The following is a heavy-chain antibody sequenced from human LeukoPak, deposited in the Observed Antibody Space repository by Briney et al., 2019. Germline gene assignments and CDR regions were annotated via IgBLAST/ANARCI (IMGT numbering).Heavy chain of an antibody. CDR3: ARAGGRIAARHNWFDP. D-gene: IGHD6-6*01. CDR2: ISSSGSTI. CDR1: GFTFSDYY. V-gene: IGHV3-11*04. J-gene: IGHJ5*02. Sequence: GGSLRLSCAASGFTFSDYYMSWIRQAPGKGLEWVSYISSSGSTIYYADSVKGRFTISRDNAKNSLYLQMNSLRAEDTAVYYCARAGGRIAARHNWFDPWGQGTLVTVSS.